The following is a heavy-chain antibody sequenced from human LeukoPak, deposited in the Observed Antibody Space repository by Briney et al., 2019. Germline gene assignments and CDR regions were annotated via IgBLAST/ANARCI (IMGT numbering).Heavy chain of an antibody. V-gene: IGHV4-39*01. CDR3: ARLRAVVDY. Sequence: PSETLSLTCTVSSGFIRSSYYYWGWIRQPPGKGLEWIGSIYYSGSTYYNPSLKSRVTISVDTSKNQFSLKLSSVTAADTAVYYCARLRAVVDYWGQGTLVTVSS. CDR2: IYYSGST. J-gene: IGHJ4*02. CDR1: SGFIRSSYYY.